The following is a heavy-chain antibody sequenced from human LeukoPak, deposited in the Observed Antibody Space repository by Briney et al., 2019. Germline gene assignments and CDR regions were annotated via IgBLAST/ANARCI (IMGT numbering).Heavy chain of an antibody. J-gene: IGHJ4*02. V-gene: IGHV3-23*01. D-gene: IGHD5/OR15-5a*01. Sequence: GGSLRLCCAASGFTFRSYAMSWVRQAPGKGLEWVSAISGPAGSWDYADSVKGRFTISRDNSKNTLFLQMNSLRAEDTAIYYCAKKVGLVSAPLYYFDVWGQGTLVTVSS. CDR3: AKKVGLVSAPLYYFDV. CDR1: GFTFRSYA. CDR2: ISGPAGSW.